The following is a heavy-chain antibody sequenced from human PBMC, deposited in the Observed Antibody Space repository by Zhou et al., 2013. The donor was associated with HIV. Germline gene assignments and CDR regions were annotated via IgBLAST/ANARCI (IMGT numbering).Heavy chain of an antibody. Sequence: QVQLVQSGAEVKKPGSSVKVSCKASGGTFSSYAISWVRQAPGQGLEWMGGIIPIFGTANYAQKFQGRVTITTDESTSTAYMELSSLRSEDTAVYYCAIVRGDERPAAIEGDAFDIWGQGTMVTVSS. D-gene: IGHD2-2*02. J-gene: IGHJ3*02. CDR1: GGTFSSYA. CDR2: IIPIFGTA. V-gene: IGHV1-69*05. CDR3: AIVRGDERPAAIEGDAFDI.